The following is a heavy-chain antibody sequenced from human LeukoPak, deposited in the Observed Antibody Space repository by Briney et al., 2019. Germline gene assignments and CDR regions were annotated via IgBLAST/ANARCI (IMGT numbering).Heavy chain of an antibody. Sequence: GGSLRLSCAASGFTFSGSAMHWVRQASGKGLEWVGRIRSKTNNYATAYAASVKGRFTISRDDSKNTAYLKMSSLKTEDTAVYYCGGGGAADIWGQGTMVTVSS. D-gene: IGHD3-16*01. V-gene: IGHV3-73*01. CDR3: GGGGAADI. J-gene: IGHJ3*02. CDR2: IRSKTNNYAT. CDR1: GFTFSGSA.